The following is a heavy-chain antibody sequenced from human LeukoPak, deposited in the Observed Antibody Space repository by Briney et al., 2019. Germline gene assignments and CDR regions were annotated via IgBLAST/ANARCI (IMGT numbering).Heavy chain of an antibody. CDR1: GGSISSNSYY. CDR2: IYYSGST. Sequence: SETLSLTCTVSGGSISSNSYYWGWIRQPPGKGLDWIGSIYYSGSTYYNPSLKRRVTISVDTSKNQFSLKLSSVTAADTAMYYCARLPNSGSYLGHLDIWGQGTMVTVSS. V-gene: IGHV4-39*01. D-gene: IGHD1-26*01. J-gene: IGHJ3*02. CDR3: ARLPNSGSYLGHLDI.